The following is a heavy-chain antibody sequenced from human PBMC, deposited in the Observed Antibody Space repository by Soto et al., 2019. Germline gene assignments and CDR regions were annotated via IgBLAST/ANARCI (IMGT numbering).Heavy chain of an antibody. CDR2: VTGSGGQI. CDR3: AKDAVYKDGLWLMDS. CDR1: GFTISTYA. J-gene: IGHJ5*02. V-gene: IGHV3-23*01. Sequence: GGSLRLSCAASGFTISTYAMTWVRQAPGEGLECVSGVTGSGGQIHYADSVKGRFTISKDNSKNTLYLQMSSLREEDTALYYCAKDAVYKDGLWLMDSWGQGTLVTVSS. D-gene: IGHD2-21*01.